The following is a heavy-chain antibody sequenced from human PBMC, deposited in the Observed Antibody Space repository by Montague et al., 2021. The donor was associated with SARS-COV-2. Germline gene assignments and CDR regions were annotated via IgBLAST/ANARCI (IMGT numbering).Heavy chain of an antibody. CDR2: TYYESKWYN. CDR3: ARQFPVQGLRYSYYGMDV. D-gene: IGHD4-11*01. J-gene: IGHJ6*02. V-gene: IGHV6-1*01. Sequence: CAISGDSVFSNSATSNWHRQSPSSGLDWLGSTYYESKWYNDYAVSVKSRITINPDTSKNQFSLQLNSVTPEDAAVYYCARQFPVQGLRYSYYGMDVWGQGTTVTVSS. CDR1: GDSVFSNSAT.